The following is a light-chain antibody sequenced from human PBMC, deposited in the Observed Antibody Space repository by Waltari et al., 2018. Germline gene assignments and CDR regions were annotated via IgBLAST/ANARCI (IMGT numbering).Light chain of an antibody. J-gene: IGLJ3*02. CDR1: ASNIGGNL. Sequence: QSVLTQPPSASGTPGQRVTISCSGSASNIGGNLENWYQQLPGKAPKLLIYRSDQRPSGVPDRFSVSKTGTSASLAISGLQSDDEADYFCASWDDSLNGHWVFGGGTKVTVL. CDR2: RSD. CDR3: ASWDDSLNGHWV. V-gene: IGLV1-44*01.